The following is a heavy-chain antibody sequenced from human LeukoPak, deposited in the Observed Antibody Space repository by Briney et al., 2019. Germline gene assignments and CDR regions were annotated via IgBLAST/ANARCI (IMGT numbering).Heavy chain of an antibody. Sequence: GESLKISCQASGYNFPRYWIAWVRQMPGKGLEWMGNIYPYDSDTTYSQSFEGQVTISADKSTNTAYLQWSSLNASDTAMYYCARQGCRGKCYHAFNVWGQGTMVTVSS. CDR1: GYNFPRYW. J-gene: IGHJ3*01. CDR2: IYPYDSDT. CDR3: ARQGCRGKCYHAFNV. V-gene: IGHV5-51*01. D-gene: IGHD3-16*02.